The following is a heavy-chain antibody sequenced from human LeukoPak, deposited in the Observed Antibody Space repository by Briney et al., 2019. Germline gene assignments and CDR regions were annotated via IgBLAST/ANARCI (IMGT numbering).Heavy chain of an antibody. CDR1: GGSISSYY. CDR2: IYSSGST. D-gene: IGHD3-10*01. CDR3: AREVGYYGSGSYYRGRFDY. Sequence: SETLSLTCTVSGGSISSYYWSWIRQPPGKGLEWIAYIYSSGSTNYNPSLKSRVTISIDTSKNQFSLKLSSVTAADTAVYYCAREVGYYGSGSYYRGRFDYWGQGTLVTVSS. V-gene: IGHV4-59*12. J-gene: IGHJ4*02.